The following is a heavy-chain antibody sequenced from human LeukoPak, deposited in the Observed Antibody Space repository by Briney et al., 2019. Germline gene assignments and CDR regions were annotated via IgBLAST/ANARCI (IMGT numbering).Heavy chain of an antibody. D-gene: IGHD3-16*01. CDR1: GFTFSSYA. J-gene: IGHJ4*02. V-gene: IGHV3-30*03. CDR3: TRSIRYMGERYYFDY. CDR2: ISYDGSDK. Sequence: PGRSLRLSCAASGFTFSSYAMHWVRQAPGKGLEWVAVISYDGSDKYYGDSVKGRFTISRDNSKNTLFLQMNRLRAEDTAGYYCTRSIRYMGERYYFDYWGQGTLVTVSS.